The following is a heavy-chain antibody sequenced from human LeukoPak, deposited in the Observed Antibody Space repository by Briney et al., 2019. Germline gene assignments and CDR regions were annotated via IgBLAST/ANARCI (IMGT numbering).Heavy chain of an antibody. J-gene: IGHJ6*03. V-gene: IGHV4-38-2*02. Sequence: SETLSLTCTVSGYSISNGYYWGWIRQPPGKGLEWVGSIYHRGSTYYNPSLKSRVTISVDTSKNQFSLKVTSVTAADTAVYYCARHPGYYYYYMDVWGKGTTVTISS. CDR1: GYSISNGYY. CDR2: IYHRGST. CDR3: ARHPGYYYYYMDV.